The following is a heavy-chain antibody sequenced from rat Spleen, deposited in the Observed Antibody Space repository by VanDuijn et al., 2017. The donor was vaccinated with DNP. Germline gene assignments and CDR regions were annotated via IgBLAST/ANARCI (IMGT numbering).Heavy chain of an antibody. Sequence: EVQLVESGGGLVQPGRSLKLSCAASGFTFSDYYMAWVRQATTKGLEWVASISNDGGNTYYRDSVKYRFTISRDNAKSSLYLRLDSLRSEDTATYYCTTTDFYDGSFYYFDYWGQGVMVTVSS. J-gene: IGHJ2*01. CDR1: GFTFSDYY. CDR2: ISNDGGNT. CDR3: TTTDFYDGSFYYFDY. V-gene: IGHV5-20*01. D-gene: IGHD1-12*02.